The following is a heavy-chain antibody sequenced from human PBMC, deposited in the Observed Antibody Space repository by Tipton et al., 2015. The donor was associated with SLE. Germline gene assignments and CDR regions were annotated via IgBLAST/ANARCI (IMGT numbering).Heavy chain of an antibody. D-gene: IGHD2-2*02. J-gene: IGHJ6*03. CDR3: ARSHCSSPSCYSYYYMDV. V-gene: IGHV4-59*08. CDR1: GGSISSYY. Sequence: TLSLTCTVSGGSISSYYWSWIRQPPGKGLEWIGYIYYSGSTNYNPSLKSRVTISVDTSKNQFSLKLSSVTAADTAVYYCARSHCSSPSCYSYYYMDVWGKGTTVTVSS. CDR2: IYYSGST.